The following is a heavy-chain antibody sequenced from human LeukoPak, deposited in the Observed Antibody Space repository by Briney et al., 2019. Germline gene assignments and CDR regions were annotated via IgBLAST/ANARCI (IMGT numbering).Heavy chain of an antibody. V-gene: IGHV4-39*07. CDR2: IYYTGNT. D-gene: IGHD4-17*01. Sequence: PSETLSLTCSVSGDSIIGYYWGWIRQPPGKGLEWIGNIYYTGNTYYNSSLKSRVTMSVDTSKNQFSLKLSSVTAADTAVYYCARGGEDYGDEGAFDYWGQGTLVTVSS. CDR3: ARGGEDYGDEGAFDY. CDR1: GDSIIGYY. J-gene: IGHJ4*02.